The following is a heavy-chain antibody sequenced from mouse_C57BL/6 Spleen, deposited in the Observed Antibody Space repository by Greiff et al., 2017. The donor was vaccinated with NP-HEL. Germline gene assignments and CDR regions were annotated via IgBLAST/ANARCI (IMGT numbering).Heavy chain of an antibody. CDR2: INPNNGGT. Sequence: VQLQQSGPELVKPGASVKISCKASGYTFTDYYMNWVKPSHGKSLEWIGDINPNNGGTSYNQKFTGKATLTVDKSSSTAYMGLRRLTSEDSAVYYCAMGGYDYDRGFAYWGQGTLVTVSA. CDR1: GYTFTDYY. D-gene: IGHD2-4*01. CDR3: AMGGYDYDRGFAY. J-gene: IGHJ3*01. V-gene: IGHV1-26*01.